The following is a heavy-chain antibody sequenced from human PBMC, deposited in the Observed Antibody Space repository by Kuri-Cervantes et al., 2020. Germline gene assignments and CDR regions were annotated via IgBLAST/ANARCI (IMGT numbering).Heavy chain of an antibody. CDR3: AELVKGGGGMDV. CDR1: GFTFSSYA. V-gene: IGHV3-30-3*01. D-gene: IGHD6-13*01. CDR2: ISYDGSNK. J-gene: IGHJ6*02. Sequence: GESLKISCAASGFTFSSYAMHWVRQAPGKGLEWVAVISYDGSNKYYADSVKGRFTISRDNSKNTLYLQMNSLRAEDTAVYYCAELVKGGGGMDVWGQGTTVTVSS.